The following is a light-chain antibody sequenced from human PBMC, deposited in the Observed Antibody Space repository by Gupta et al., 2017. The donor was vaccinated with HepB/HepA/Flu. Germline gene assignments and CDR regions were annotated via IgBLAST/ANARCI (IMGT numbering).Light chain of an antibody. J-gene: IGLJ2*01. CDR2: GNN. V-gene: IGLV3-19*01. Sequence: SSALTQDPPLSVALGQTVSITCKGDSIRNYYACWFQQKPGQAPKLVLYGNNIRPSGIPDRLSGSNAGNTASFTIAGTQAEDAADYYCNCRDSSGNVVFGGGTILTVL. CDR3: NCRDSSGNVV. CDR1: SIRNYY.